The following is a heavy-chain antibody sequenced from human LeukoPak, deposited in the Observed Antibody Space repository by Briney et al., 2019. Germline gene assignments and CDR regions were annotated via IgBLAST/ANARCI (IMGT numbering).Heavy chain of an antibody. V-gene: IGHV3-23*01. Sequence: GGSLRLSCVASGFSFGNYAMSWVRQAPGKGLQWVSQISGTGGATWYAGFARDRFTISRDNSKKTLYLQMSGLRVEDTAMCYCVKDPRDTYGTNWFVSWGQGTLLIVSS. CDR1: GFSFGNYA. CDR3: VKDPRDTYGTNWFVS. D-gene: IGHD2-21*01. CDR2: ISGTGGAT. J-gene: IGHJ5*01.